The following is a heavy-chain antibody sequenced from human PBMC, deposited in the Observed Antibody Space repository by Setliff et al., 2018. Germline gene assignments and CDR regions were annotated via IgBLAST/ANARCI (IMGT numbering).Heavy chain of an antibody. CDR2: IGDYNGNT. J-gene: IGHJ6*03. CDR1: GYIFTKYG. CDR3: AREGVDTRSSTDYRYYMDV. V-gene: IGHV1-18*01. Sequence: VKVSCKASGYIFTKYGINWVRQAPGQGLEWMGWIGDYNGNTNYGQKYQGRVAMTRDTAISTVYMELSRLRSDDTALYYCAREGVDTRSSTDYRYYMDVWGKGTTVTVSS. D-gene: IGHD5-18*01.